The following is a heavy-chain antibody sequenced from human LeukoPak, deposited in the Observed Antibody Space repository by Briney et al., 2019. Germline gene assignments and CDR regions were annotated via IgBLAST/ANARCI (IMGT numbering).Heavy chain of an antibody. J-gene: IGHJ6*02. CDR2: IIPIFGTA. CDR1: GGTFSSYA. V-gene: IGHV1-69*13. CDR3: ASRIPPYYYYGMDV. Sequence: SVKVSCKASGGTFSSYAISWVRQAPGQGLEWMGGIIPIFGTANYAQKFQGRVTITADESTSTAYMEPSSLRSEDTAVYYCASRIPPYYYYGMDVWGQGTTVTVSS.